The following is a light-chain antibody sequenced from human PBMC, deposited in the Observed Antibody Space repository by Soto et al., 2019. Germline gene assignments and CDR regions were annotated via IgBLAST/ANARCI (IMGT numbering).Light chain of an antibody. CDR1: QSISGW. CDR3: QQYNTYSRT. J-gene: IGKJ1*01. CDR2: DAS. V-gene: IGKV1-5*01. Sequence: DIQMTQSPSTLSAFVGDRVTITCRASQSISGWLAWYQQKPGKAPKLLIYDASSLEGGVPSRFSGSGSGTEFTLTISSLQPDDSATYFCQQYNTYSRTFGQGTKVEI.